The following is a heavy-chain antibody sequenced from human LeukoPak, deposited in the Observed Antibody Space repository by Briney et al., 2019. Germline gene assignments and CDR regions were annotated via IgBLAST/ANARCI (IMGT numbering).Heavy chain of an antibody. Sequence: QTGGSLRLSCAASGFTFSSYAMSWVRQAPGKGLEWVSAVSGSGGGTYYADSVKGRFTISRDNSKNTLYLQMNSLRAEDTAVYYCAKDARSGYFPVDYWGQGTLVTVSS. CDR2: VSGSGGGT. CDR1: GFTFSSYA. CDR3: AKDARSGYFPVDY. D-gene: IGHD3-3*01. J-gene: IGHJ4*02. V-gene: IGHV3-23*01.